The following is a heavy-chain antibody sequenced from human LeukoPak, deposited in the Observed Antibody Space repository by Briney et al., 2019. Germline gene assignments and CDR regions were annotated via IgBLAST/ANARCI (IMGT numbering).Heavy chain of an antibody. Sequence: ASVKVSFKASGYTFTSDYMHWVRQAPGQGLEWMGIINPSGGSTSYAQKFQGRVTMTRDTSTSTVYMELSSLRSEDTAVYYCARPHIPLGYCSGGSCYPYFQHWGQGTLVTVSS. V-gene: IGHV1-46*01. CDR3: ARPHIPLGYCSGGSCYPYFQH. CDR2: INPSGGST. D-gene: IGHD2-15*01. CDR1: GYTFTSDY. J-gene: IGHJ1*01.